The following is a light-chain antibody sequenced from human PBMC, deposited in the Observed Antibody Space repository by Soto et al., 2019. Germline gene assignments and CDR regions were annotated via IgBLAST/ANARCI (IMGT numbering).Light chain of an antibody. CDR2: VAS. CDR3: QQTYRTPRT. CDR1: QSIATS. J-gene: IGKJ1*01. Sequence: DIQMPQSPSSLSASVGDRVTITCRASQSIATSLNWYQQNSGNAPNLLIYVASTLQSGVPSRFSGSGSGTDFTLTISSLQPDDFATYYCQQTYRTPRTFGQGTKVEIK. V-gene: IGKV1-39*01.